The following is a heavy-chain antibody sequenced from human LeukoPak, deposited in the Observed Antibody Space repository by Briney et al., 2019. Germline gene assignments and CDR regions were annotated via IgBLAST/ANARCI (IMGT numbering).Heavy chain of an antibody. CDR1: GFTFSSYS. D-gene: IGHD3-22*01. CDR3: ARDSSYDYYDSSGYYYYFDY. V-gene: IGHV3-21*01. CDR2: ISSSSSYI. J-gene: IGHJ4*02. Sequence: GGSLRLSCAASGFTFSSYSMNWVRQAPGKGLEWVSSISSSSSYIYYADSVKGRFTISRDNAKNSLYLQMNSLRAEDTAVYYCARDSSYDYYDSSGYYYYFDYWGQGTLVTVSS.